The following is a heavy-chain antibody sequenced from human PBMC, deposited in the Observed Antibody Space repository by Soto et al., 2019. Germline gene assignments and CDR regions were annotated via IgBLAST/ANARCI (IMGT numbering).Heavy chain of an antibody. J-gene: IGHJ4*02. CDR3: ARLGDVDTAMGTIDY. CDR1: GGSISSSSYY. D-gene: IGHD5-18*01. Sequence: SETLSLTCTVSGGSISSSSYYWGWIRQPPGKGLEWIGSIYYSGSTYYNPPLKSRVTISVDTSKNQFSLKLSSVTAADTAVYYCARLGDVDTAMGTIDYWGQGTLVTVSS. CDR2: IYYSGST. V-gene: IGHV4-39*01.